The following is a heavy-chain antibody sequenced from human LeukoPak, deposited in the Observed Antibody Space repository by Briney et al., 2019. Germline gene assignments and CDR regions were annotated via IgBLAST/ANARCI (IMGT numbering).Heavy chain of an antibody. CDR3: ARRMGISATGALDI. D-gene: IGHD6-13*01. J-gene: IGHJ3*02. Sequence: PGGSLRLSCAASGFTFSNYAMHWVRQGPGKGLEWVGVISYNGSHRYHADSLKGRFTISRDNSKNTLYLQMNSLRTEDTAIYYCARRMGISATGALDIWGQGTMVTVSS. CDR1: GFTFSNYA. V-gene: IGHV3-30*01. CDR2: ISYNGSHR.